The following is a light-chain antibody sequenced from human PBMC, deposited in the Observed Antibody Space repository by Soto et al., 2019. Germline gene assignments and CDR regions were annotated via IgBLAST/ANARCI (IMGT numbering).Light chain of an antibody. V-gene: IGLV2-14*01. CDR1: SSDVGGYNY. J-gene: IGLJ2*01. Sequence: QSALTQPASVSGSPGQSITISCTGTSSDVGGYNYVSWYQQHPGKAPKLMIYDVSNRPSGVSNRFSGSKSGNTASLTISGLQAEDEADYYCSSYTSSSTSHVVFGGGTKITVL. CDR3: SSYTSSSTSHVV. CDR2: DVS.